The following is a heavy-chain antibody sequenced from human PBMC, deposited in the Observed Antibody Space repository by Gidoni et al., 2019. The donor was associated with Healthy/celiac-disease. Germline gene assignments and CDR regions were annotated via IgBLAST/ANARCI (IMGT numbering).Heavy chain of an antibody. Sequence: QVQLQESGPGLVKPSETLSLTCTVSGGSISSYYWSWIRQPPGKGLEWIGYIYYSGSTNYNPSLKSRVTISVDTSKNQFSLKLSSVTAADTAVYYCARIRGYHWGGYYFDYWGQGTLVTVSS. J-gene: IGHJ4*02. CDR2: IYYSGST. CDR3: ARIRGYHWGGYYFDY. CDR1: GGSISSYY. V-gene: IGHV4-59*08. D-gene: IGHD3-22*01.